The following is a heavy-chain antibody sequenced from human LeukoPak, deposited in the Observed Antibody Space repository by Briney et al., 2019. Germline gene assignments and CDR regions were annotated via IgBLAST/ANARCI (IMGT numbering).Heavy chain of an antibody. CDR2: IIPILGIA. D-gene: IGHD2-15*01. V-gene: IGHV1-69*04. J-gene: IGHJ4*02. CDR1: GGTFSSYT. CDR3: ARECCSGGSCFDY. Sequence: SVKVSCKASGGTFSSYTISWVRQAPGQGLEWMGRIIPILGIANYAQKFQGRVTITADKSTSTAYMELSSLRSEDTAVYYCARECCSGGSCFDYWGQGTPVTVSS.